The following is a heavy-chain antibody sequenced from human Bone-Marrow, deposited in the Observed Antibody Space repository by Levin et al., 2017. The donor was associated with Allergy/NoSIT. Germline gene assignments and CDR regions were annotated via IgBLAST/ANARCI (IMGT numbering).Heavy chain of an antibody. Sequence: PGGSLRLSCAASGFTFSSYGMHWVRQAPGKGLEWVAVISYDGSNKYYADSVKGRFTISRDNSKNTLYLQMNSLRAEDTAVYYCAKYASHDYGDYVPPNYYYYYMDVWGKGTTVTVSS. D-gene: IGHD4-17*01. J-gene: IGHJ6*03. CDR3: AKYASHDYGDYVPPNYYYYYMDV. V-gene: IGHV3-30*18. CDR2: ISYDGSNK. CDR1: GFTFSSYG.